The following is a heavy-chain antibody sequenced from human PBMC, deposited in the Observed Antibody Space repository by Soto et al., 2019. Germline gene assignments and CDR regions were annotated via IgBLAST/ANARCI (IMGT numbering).Heavy chain of an antibody. V-gene: IGHV3-23*01. J-gene: IGHJ4*02. CDR2: MTSSGSGT. CDR1: GFTFTSYA. Sequence: EVQMLESGGGLVQPGGSLRLSCEVSGFTFTSYAMNWVRQAPGKGLERVAGMTSSGSGTFYADSVKGRFTISRDNFRNTLYLELSTVREDDTAVYFCAKDLRNIGARPWFKCFDDWGQGTLVTVSS. CDR3: AKDLRNIGARPWFKCFDD. D-gene: IGHD6-6*01.